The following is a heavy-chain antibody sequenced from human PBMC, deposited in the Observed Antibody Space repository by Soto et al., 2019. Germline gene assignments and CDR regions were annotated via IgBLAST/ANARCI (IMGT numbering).Heavy chain of an antibody. V-gene: IGHV3-30-3*01. Sequence: QVQLVESGGGVVQPGRSLRLSCAASGFTFSSYAMHWVRQAPGKGLEWVAVISYDGSNKYYADSVKGLFTISRDNSKNTLYLQMNSLRAEDTAVYYCYGYCSGGSCYAGVDPWGQGTLVTVSS. CDR2: ISYDGSNK. CDR1: GFTFSSYA. D-gene: IGHD2-15*01. J-gene: IGHJ5*02. CDR3: YGYCSGGSCYAGVDP.